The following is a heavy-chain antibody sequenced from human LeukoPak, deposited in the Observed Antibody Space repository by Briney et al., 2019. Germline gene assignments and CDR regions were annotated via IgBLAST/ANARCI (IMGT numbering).Heavy chain of an antibody. D-gene: IGHD6-13*01. CDR2: IKSKTDGGTT. V-gene: IGHV3-15*01. CDR3: TSGDAAGGFDI. J-gene: IGHJ3*02. Sequence: GGSLRLSCAASGFTFSNAWMSWVRQAREKGLEWVGCIKSKTDGGTTDYAAPVKGRFIISRDDSKNTLYLQMNSLKTEDTAVYYCTSGDAAGGFDIWGQGTMVTVSS. CDR1: GFTFSNAW.